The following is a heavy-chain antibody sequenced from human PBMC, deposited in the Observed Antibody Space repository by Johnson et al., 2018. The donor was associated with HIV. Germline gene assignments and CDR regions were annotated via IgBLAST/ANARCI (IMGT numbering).Heavy chain of an antibody. CDR2: IKTKTEGGTT. CDR1: GLSFSKAW. J-gene: IGHJ3*01. CDR3: SVDVGTAFDF. D-gene: IGHD1-26*01. Sequence: VQLVESGGGLVKPGGSLRLSCAVYGLSFSKAWMSWVRQAPGKGLEWVGRIKTKTEGGTTDYAASVKGRFTISRDDSKNTLYLQMNSLKTEDTAVYYCSVDVGTAFDFWGQGTMVTVSS. V-gene: IGHV3-15*01.